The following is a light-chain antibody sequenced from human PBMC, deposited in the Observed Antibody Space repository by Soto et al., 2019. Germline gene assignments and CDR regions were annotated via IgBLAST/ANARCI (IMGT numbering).Light chain of an antibody. CDR1: SSDVGGYNY. V-gene: IGLV2-11*01. Sequence: QSALTQPRSVSGSPGQSVTISCTGTSSDVGGYNYVSWYQQHPGKAPKLMIYDVSKRPSGVPDRFSGSKSGNTASLTISVLHAEDEADYYCCSYAGTYTYVFGTGTKLTVL. CDR2: DVS. J-gene: IGLJ1*01. CDR3: CSYAGTYTYV.